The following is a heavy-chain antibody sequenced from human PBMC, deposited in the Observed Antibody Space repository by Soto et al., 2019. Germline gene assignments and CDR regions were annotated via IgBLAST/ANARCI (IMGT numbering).Heavy chain of an antibody. CDR2: IIPIFGTA. CDR1: GGTFSSYA. Sequence: SVKVSCKASGGTFSSYAISWVRQAPGQGLEWMGGIIPIFGTANYAQKFQGRVTITADESTSTAYMGLSSLRSEDTAVYYCVHSRSSGYYYGMDVWGQGTTVTVSS. CDR3: VHSRSSGYYYGMDV. V-gene: IGHV1-69*13. D-gene: IGHD6-6*01. J-gene: IGHJ6*02.